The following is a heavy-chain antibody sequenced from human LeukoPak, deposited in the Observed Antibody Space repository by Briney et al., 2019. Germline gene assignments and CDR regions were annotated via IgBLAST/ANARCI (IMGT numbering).Heavy chain of an antibody. J-gene: IGHJ6*03. Sequence: GESLKISCKGSGYSFTSYWIGWVRQMPGKGLEWMGIIYPGDSDTRYSPSFQGQVTISADKSISTAYLQWSSLKASDTAMYYCARRAEELVLGHYYYYMDVWGKGTTVTVSS. D-gene: IGHD6-6*01. CDR2: IYPGDSDT. CDR3: ARRAEELVLGHYYYYMDV. CDR1: GYSFTSYW. V-gene: IGHV5-51*01.